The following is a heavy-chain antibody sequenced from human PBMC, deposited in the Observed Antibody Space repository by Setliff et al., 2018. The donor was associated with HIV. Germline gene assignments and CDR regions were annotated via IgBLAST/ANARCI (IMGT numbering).Heavy chain of an antibody. CDR3: VTGYNSVWYSVF. D-gene: IGHD6-13*01. J-gene: IGHJ4*02. Sequence: SETLSLTCAVSGHSISSGYFCGWVRQTPGKGLEWIGNIYQSGNAYYNPSLKSRVTISVDTSRNRFSLKLSSVTAADTAVYYCVTGYNSVWYSVFWGQGILVTVSS. CDR1: GHSISSGYF. CDR2: IYQSGNA. V-gene: IGHV4-38-2*01.